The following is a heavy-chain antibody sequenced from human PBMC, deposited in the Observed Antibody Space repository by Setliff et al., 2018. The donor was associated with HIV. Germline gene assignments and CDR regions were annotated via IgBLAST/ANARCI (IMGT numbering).Heavy chain of an antibody. D-gene: IGHD5-12*01. CDR2: IKSKADGGTT. CDR1: GFTLSNAW. Sequence: PGGSLRLSCAVSGFTLSNAWMNWVRQAPGKGLEWVGRIKSKADGGTTDYAAPVKGRFIFSRDDSKNTLYLQMNGLKTEDTAVYYCATEGYNRPLDYWGQGTLVTVSS. J-gene: IGHJ4*02. V-gene: IGHV3-15*01. CDR3: ATEGYNRPLDY.